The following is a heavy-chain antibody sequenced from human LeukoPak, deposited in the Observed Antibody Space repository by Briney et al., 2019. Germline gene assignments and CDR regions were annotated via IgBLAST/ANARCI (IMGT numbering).Heavy chain of an antibody. CDR2: ISSSSS. D-gene: IGHD4-11*01. J-gene: IGHJ6*03. CDR3: ARGPYSNYHRTYYYYYYMDV. CDR1: GFTFSSYS. Sequence: GGSLRLSCAASGFTFSSYSMNWVRQAPGKGLEWVSSISSSSSYADSVKGRFTISRDNAKNSLYLQMNSLRAEDTAVYYCARGPYSNYHRTYYYYYYMDVWGKGTTVTVSS. V-gene: IGHV3-21*01.